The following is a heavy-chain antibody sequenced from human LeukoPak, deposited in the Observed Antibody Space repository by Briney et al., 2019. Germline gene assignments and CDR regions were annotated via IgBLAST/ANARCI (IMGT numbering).Heavy chain of an antibody. CDR1: GYTFTSYG. Sequence: GASVKVSCKASGYTFTSYGISWVRQAPGQGLEWMGWISAYSGDTNYAQKFQGRATMTTDTSTSTAYMELRSLSSDDTAVYYCARGGSYDQEYFQHWGQGTLVTVFS. CDR2: ISAYSGDT. J-gene: IGHJ1*01. CDR3: ARGGSYDQEYFQH. D-gene: IGHD1-26*01. V-gene: IGHV1-18*01.